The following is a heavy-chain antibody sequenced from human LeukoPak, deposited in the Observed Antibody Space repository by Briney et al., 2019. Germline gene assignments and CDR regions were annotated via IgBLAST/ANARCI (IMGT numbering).Heavy chain of an antibody. Sequence: PGGSLRLSCGASGFTFSSYWMHWVRQAPGKGLVWVSRIKSDGSSTSYADSVKGRLTISRDNAKNTLYLQMNSLRAEDTAVYYCASALYYYGDYDYYYYYYLDVWGKGTTVTVSS. V-gene: IGHV3-74*01. D-gene: IGHD4-17*01. CDR3: ASALYYYGDYDYYYYYYLDV. J-gene: IGHJ6*03. CDR1: GFTFSSYW. CDR2: IKSDGSST.